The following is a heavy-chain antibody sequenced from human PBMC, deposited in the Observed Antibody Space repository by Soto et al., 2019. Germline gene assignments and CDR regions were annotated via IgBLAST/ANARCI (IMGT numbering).Heavy chain of an antibody. D-gene: IGHD6-13*01. J-gene: IGHJ4*02. Sequence: ESGGGLVQPGGSLRLSCAASEFTFSSYDMHWVRQATGKGLEWVSAIGTAGDTYYPGSVKGRFTISRENATNSLYLQMNSLRAGDTAVYYCARASSSWSFDYWGQGTLVTVSS. CDR2: IGTAGDT. V-gene: IGHV3-13*01. CDR3: ARASSSWSFDY. CDR1: EFTFSSYD.